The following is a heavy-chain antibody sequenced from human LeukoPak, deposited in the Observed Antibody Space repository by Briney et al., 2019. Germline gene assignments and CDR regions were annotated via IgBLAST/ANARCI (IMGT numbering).Heavy chain of an antibody. V-gene: IGHV3-33*01. CDR3: ARASGPFDY. CDR1: GFAFSVYG. Sequence: GGSLRPSCAASGFAFSVYGMHWVRQAPGKGLEWVAVIWNDGSNKYYADSVKGRFTISRDNSKNTLYLQMNSLRAEDTAVYSCARASGPFDYWGQGTLVTVSS. CDR2: IWNDGSNK. J-gene: IGHJ4*02. D-gene: IGHD3-10*01.